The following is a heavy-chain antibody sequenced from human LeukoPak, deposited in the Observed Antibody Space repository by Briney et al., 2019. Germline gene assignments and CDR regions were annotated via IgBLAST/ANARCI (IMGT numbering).Heavy chain of an antibody. CDR3: ARGQSPRKKLEMSRLGLDY. D-gene: IGHD5-24*01. Sequence: GASVKVSCKASGYTFTGYYMHRVRQAPGQGLEWMGWINPNSGNTGYAQKFQGRVTMTRNTSISTAYMELSSLRSEDTAVYYCARGQSPRKKLEMSRLGLDYWGQGTLVTVSS. CDR2: INPNSGNT. J-gene: IGHJ4*02. CDR1: GYTFTGYY. V-gene: IGHV1-8*02.